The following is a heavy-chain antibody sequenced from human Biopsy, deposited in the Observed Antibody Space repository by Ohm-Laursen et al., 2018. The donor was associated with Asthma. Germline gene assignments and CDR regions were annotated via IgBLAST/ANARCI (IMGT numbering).Heavy chain of an antibody. CDR3: ARTYYDFLTGQVNDAFAI. CDR2: IIPIYNTV. J-gene: IGHJ3*02. Sequence: SSVKVSCKASGGTFNNNGLSWVRQAPGQGLEWMGGIIPIYNTVNYGQKFRGRVTITADESTSTAYMELSSLRSEDTAVYYCARTYYDFLTGQVNDAFAIWGHGTMVTVSS. D-gene: IGHD3-9*01. CDR1: GGTFNNNG. V-gene: IGHV1-69*01.